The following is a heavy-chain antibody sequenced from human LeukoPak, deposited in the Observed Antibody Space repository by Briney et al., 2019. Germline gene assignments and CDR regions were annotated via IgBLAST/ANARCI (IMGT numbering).Heavy chain of an antibody. J-gene: IGHJ3*02. CDR3: ARGGQGDGYSADEAFDI. CDR1: GDIVSSNSAA. D-gene: IGHD5-24*01. CDR2: TYYRSKWYN. Sequence: SQTLSLTWAISGDIVSSNSAAWNWVRQSPSTGLEWLGRTYYRSKWYNDYAGSVKSRITINPDTSKNQFSLQVNSVTPEDTAVYYCARGGQGDGYSADEAFDIWGQGTMVTVSS. V-gene: IGHV6-1*01.